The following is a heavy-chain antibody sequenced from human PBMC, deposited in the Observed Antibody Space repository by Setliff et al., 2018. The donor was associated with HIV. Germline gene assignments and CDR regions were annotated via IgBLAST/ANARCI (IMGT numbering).Heavy chain of an antibody. J-gene: IGHJ6*03. V-gene: IGHV4-39*07. CDR1: GGSFTSRSYY. Sequence: PSETLSLTCTVSGGSFTSRSYYWGWIRQPPGKGLEWIGSIFYSGSTKHNPSLKSRVTISVDTSKNQFSLRLSSVTAADTAVYYCASLSQRYYYYYMDVWGKGTTVTVSS. CDR2: IFYSGST. CDR3: ASLSQRYYYYYMDV.